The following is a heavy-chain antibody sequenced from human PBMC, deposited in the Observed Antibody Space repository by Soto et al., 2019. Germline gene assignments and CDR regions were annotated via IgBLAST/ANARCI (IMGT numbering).Heavy chain of an antibody. CDR1: GYSFTSYW. V-gene: IGHV5-10-1*01. CDR2: IDPSDSYT. J-gene: IGHJ5*02. CDR3: ARRGQANGVWFGEGTYNWFDP. D-gene: IGHD3-10*01. Sequence: GESLKISCKGSGYSFTSYWISWVRQMPGKGLEWMGRIDPSDSYTNYSPSFQGHVTISADKSISTAYLQWSSLKASDTAMYYCARRGQANGVWFGEGTYNWFDPWGQGTLVTVS.